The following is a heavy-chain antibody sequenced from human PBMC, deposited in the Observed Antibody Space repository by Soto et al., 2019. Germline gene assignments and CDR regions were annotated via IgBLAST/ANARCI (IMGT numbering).Heavy chain of an antibody. Sequence: GGSLRLSCAASGFTFSSYGMHWVRQAPGKGLEWVAVISYDGSNKYYADSVKGRFTISRDNSKNTLYLQMNGLRAEDTAVYYCAKDLGYFDWLLSSDGMDVWGQGTTVTVS. V-gene: IGHV3-30*18. D-gene: IGHD3-9*01. J-gene: IGHJ6*02. CDR3: AKDLGYFDWLLSSDGMDV. CDR2: ISYDGSNK. CDR1: GFTFSSYG.